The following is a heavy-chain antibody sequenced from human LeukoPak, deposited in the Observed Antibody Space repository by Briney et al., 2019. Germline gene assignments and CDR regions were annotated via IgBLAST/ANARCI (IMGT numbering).Heavy chain of an antibody. CDR1: GGSISSYY. J-gene: IGHJ1*01. Sequence: PSETLSLTCTVSGGSISSYYWSWIRQPPGKGLEWIGYIYYSGSTNYNPSLKSRVTISVDTSKNQFSLRLSSVTAADTAVYYCASLGSSSSTSCYAPPSLRSFQHWGQGTLVTVSS. CDR3: ASLGSSSSTSCYAPPSLRSFQH. V-gene: IGHV4-59*12. D-gene: IGHD2-2*01. CDR2: IYYSGST.